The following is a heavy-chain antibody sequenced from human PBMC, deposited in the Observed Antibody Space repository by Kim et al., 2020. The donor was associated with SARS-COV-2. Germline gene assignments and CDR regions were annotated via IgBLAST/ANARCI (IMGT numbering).Heavy chain of an antibody. D-gene: IGHD3-10*01. CDR1: GFTFSNYC. CDR3: ARDRVSYGSGRHYYYYYGIDV. Sequence: GGSLRLSCAASGFTFSNYCMHWVRQAPGKGLVWVSRINSDGNSTSYADSVKGRFTISRDNAKNTLYLQMNSLRAEDTAVYYCARDRVSYGSGRHYYYYYGIDVWGPGTTVTASS. V-gene: IGHV3-74*01. J-gene: IGHJ6*02. CDR2: INSDGNST.